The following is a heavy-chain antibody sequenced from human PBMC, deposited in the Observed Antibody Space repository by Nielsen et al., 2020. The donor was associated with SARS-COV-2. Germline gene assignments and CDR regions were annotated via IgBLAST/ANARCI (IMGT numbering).Heavy chain of an antibody. Sequence: ASVKVSCKASGYTFTDYYIHWVRQAPGQGLEWMGRINPYSGGTNYAQKFQGTVTMTRDASISTVYMELTSDDTAVYYCARARATIFGLVMSYGMDVWGQGIPGHRLL. V-gene: IGHV1-2*06. CDR2: INPYSGGT. CDR1: GYTFTDYY. CDR3: ARARATIFGLVMSYGMDV. D-gene: IGHD3/OR15-3a*01. J-gene: IGHJ6*02.